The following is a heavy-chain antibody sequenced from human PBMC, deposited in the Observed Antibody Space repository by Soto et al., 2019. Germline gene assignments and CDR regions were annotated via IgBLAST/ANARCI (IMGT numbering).Heavy chain of an antibody. J-gene: IGHJ4*02. D-gene: IGHD6-13*01. CDR2: ISGYNGDT. CDR3: ARAPQTVAGAGIWY. CDR1: GYNFNSYG. V-gene: IGHV1-18*04. Sequence: ASVKVSCKASGYNFNSYGISWVRQAPGQGLEWMGWISGYNGDTNYAQKLQGRVTMTTDTSTSTAYMELRSLRSDDTAVYYCARAPQTVAGAGIWYWGQGTLFTVSS.